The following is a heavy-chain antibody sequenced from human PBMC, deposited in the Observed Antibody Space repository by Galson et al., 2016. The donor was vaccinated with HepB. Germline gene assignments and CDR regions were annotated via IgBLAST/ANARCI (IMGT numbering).Heavy chain of an antibody. Sequence: GDRITNVDMFWVRQASGKGPEWMGGFDPENGEIIYAQQFQGRVTMTEDTSTDTAYMEMSSLRSEDTAVYYCATASNDANSGLHYYFHGTDVWGQGTTVTVSS. CDR1: GDRITNVD. J-gene: IGHJ6*02. V-gene: IGHV1-24*01. CDR2: FDPENGEI. D-gene: IGHD4/OR15-4a*01. CDR3: ATASNDANSGLHYYFHGTDV.